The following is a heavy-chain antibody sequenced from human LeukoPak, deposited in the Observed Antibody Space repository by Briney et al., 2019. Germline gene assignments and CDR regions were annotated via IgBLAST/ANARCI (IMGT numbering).Heavy chain of an antibody. CDR1: GYTFTSYA. CDR3: ARGKNSGWSILDYYYGMDV. J-gene: IGHJ6*02. D-gene: IGHD6-19*01. Sequence: ASVKVSCKASGYTFTSYAMHWVRQAPGQRLEWMGWINAGNGNTKYSQKFQGRVTITRDTSASTAYMELSSLRSGDTAVYYCARGKNSGWSILDYYYGMDVWGQGTTVTVSS. CDR2: INAGNGNT. V-gene: IGHV1-3*01.